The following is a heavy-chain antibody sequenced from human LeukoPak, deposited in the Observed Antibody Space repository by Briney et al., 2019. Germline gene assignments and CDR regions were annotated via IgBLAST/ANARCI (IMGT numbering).Heavy chain of an antibody. CDR3: ARGERGSDY. CDR1: GYSITSGYY. V-gene: IGHV4-38-2*02. Sequence: SETLSLTCTVSGYSITSGYYWGWFRQPPGKGLEWIASIYHTGSTYYNPSLKSRVTISVDTSKNHFSLKLSSVTAADTAVYYCARGERGSDYWGQGTLITVSS. D-gene: IGHD5-24*01. J-gene: IGHJ4*02. CDR2: IYHTGST.